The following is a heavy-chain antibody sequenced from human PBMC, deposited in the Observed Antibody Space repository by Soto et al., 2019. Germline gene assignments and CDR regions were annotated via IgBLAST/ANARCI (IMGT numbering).Heavy chain of an antibody. CDR1: GYTFSTYG. D-gene: IGHD2-2*01. Sequence: ASVQVSCKASGYTFSTYGITWVRQAPGQGIEWMRWISAYNGNTNYAQKLQSRVTLTTDTSTSTAYMELRSLRSDDTAVYYCARYCSSISCRYYYGMDVWGQGTTVTVSS. CDR3: ARYCSSISCRYYYGMDV. CDR2: ISAYNGNT. V-gene: IGHV1-18*01. J-gene: IGHJ6*02.